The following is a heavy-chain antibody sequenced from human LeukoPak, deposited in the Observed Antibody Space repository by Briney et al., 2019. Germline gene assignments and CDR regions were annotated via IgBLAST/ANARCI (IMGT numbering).Heavy chain of an antibody. Sequence: GGSLRLSCAASGFTFSSYEMNWVRQAPGKGLEWVSYISVTGDETYYADSVKGRFTISRDNAKNSLHLQMSSLRGEDTALYFCARPRAPFCTNGICYIRNAFDIWGQGTTVIVSS. D-gene: IGHD2-8*01. CDR2: ISVTGDET. CDR3: ARPRAPFCTNGICYIRNAFDI. V-gene: IGHV3-48*03. J-gene: IGHJ3*02. CDR1: GFTFSSYE.